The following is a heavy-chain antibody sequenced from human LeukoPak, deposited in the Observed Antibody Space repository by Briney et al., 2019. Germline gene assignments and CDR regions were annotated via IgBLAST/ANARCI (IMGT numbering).Heavy chain of an antibody. D-gene: IGHD3-10*01. J-gene: IGHJ5*02. Sequence: SETLSLTCSVSGASISRNNDYWGWIRQSPGKGLEWIGSILYNGRTYYNPSLKGRVTISVDTSENQFSLHLTSMSAADTAVYCCARHLWFGEVNRLDPWGQGTVATVSS. CDR2: ILYNGRT. CDR1: GASISRNNDY. CDR3: ARHLWFGEVNRLDP. V-gene: IGHV4-39*01.